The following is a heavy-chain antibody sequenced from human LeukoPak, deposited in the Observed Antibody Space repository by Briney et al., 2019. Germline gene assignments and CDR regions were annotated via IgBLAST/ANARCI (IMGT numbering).Heavy chain of an antibody. Sequence: ASVKVSCKVSGYTLTELSMHWVRQAPGKGLEWMGGFDPEGGETIYAQKFQGRVTMTEDTSTDTAYMELSSLRSEDTAVYYCATVTAAAGRAGDYWGQGTLVTVSS. V-gene: IGHV1-24*01. D-gene: IGHD6-13*01. J-gene: IGHJ4*02. CDR2: FDPEGGET. CDR3: ATVTAAAGRAGDY. CDR1: GYTLTELS.